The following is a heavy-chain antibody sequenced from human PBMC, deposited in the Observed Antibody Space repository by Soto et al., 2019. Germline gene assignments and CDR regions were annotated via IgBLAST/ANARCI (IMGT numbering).Heavy chain of an antibody. J-gene: IGHJ6*02. Sequence: QVTLKESGPVLVKPPESLTLTCTVSGFSLSNPRMGVSWIRQPPGKALEWLAYIFSDDEKSYSTSLKNRLTISKDTSKSQVGLTMTIVDPVDTGTYYCGRIIWLVVPVGRYFFGMDVWGQGTTVTVSS. CDR2: IFSDDEK. CDR1: GFSLSNPRMG. V-gene: IGHV2-26*01. D-gene: IGHD2-15*01. CDR3: GRIIWLVVPVGRYFFGMDV.